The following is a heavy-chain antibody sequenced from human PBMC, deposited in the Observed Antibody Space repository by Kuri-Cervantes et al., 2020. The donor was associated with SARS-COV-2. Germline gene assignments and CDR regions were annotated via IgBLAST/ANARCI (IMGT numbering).Heavy chain of an antibody. J-gene: IGHJ6*02. CDR2: INHSGST. D-gene: IGHD2-2*01. CDR1: GGSISSYY. CDR3: ARDAVVPAAMSYYYGMAV. V-gene: IGHV4-34*01. Sequence: SETLSLTCTVSGGSISSYYWSWIRQPPGKWLEWIGEINHSGSTNYNPSLKSRVTISVDTSKNQSSLKLSSVTAADTAVYYCARDAVVPAAMSYYYGMAVWGQGTTVTVSS.